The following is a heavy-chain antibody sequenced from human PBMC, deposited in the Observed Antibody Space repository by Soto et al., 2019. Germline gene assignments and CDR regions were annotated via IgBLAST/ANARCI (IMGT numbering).Heavy chain of an antibody. V-gene: IGHV3-72*01. J-gene: IGHJ2*01. D-gene: IGHD1-1*01. CDR3: TRGSQLGPNWYFDV. CDR2: SRNKVNSYTT. CDR1: EFIFSDHY. Sequence: EVPVVESGGGLVQPGGSLRLSCVASEFIFSDHYMDWVGQATGKGLEWIGRSRNKVNSYTTSYAASVKGRFTISRDDSKNSLFLQMNSLNREDTAVYYCTRGSQLGPNWYFDVWGRGALVTVSS.